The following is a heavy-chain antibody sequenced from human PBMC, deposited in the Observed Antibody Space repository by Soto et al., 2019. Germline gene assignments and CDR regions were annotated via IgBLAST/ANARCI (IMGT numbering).Heavy chain of an antibody. CDR3: GRDPELWDENVATRPSAYYYGMDV. D-gene: IGHD3-10*01. CDR2: ISRHGDTI. J-gene: IGHJ6*02. V-gene: IGHV3-11*01. Sequence: QKQLVESGGGSVKPGGSLRLSCGASGFTFSDHYMSWIRQAPGSGLEWVSYISRHGDTIYYADSVKGRFTISRDNAKNSLYLQMNNLTVEDTAVYYCGRDPELWDENVATRPSAYYYGMDVWGQGTTVTVSS. CDR1: GFTFSDHY.